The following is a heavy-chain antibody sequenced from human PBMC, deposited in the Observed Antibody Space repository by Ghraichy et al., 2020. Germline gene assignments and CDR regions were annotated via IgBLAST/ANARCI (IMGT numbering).Heavy chain of an antibody. J-gene: IGHJ6*02. CDR1: GFTFSSYW. Sequence: GESLRLSCAASGFTFSSYWMHWVRQAPGKGLVWVSRINSDGSSTSYADSVKGRFTISRDNAKNTLYLQMNSLRAEDTAVYYCARDPAPPGYYYYGMDVWGQGTTVTVSS. V-gene: IGHV3-74*01. CDR2: INSDGSST. CDR3: ARDPAPPGYYYYGMDV. D-gene: IGHD6-25*01.